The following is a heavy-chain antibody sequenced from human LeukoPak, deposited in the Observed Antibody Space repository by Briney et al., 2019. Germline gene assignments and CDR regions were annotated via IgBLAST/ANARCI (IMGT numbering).Heavy chain of an antibody. CDR1: GGSISSGDYY. CDR2: IYYSGSA. CDR3: AREALIVVVPYYYYYGMDV. J-gene: IGHJ6*02. Sequence: SETLSLTSTVSGGSISSGDYYWSWIRQPPGKGLEWIGYIYYSGSAYYNPSLKSRVTISVDTSKNQFSLKLSSVTAADTAVYYCAREALIVVVPYYYYYGMDVWGQGTTVTVSS. D-gene: IGHD3-22*01. V-gene: IGHV4-30-4*01.